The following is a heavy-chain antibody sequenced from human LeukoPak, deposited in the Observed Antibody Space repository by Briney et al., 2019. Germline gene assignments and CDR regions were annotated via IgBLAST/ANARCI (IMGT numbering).Heavy chain of an antibody. Sequence: SVKVSCKASGGTFSSYAISWVRQAPGQGLEWMGGIIPIFGTANYAQKFQGRVTITADESTSTAYMELSSLRSEDTAVYYCARGLLVPAYYYYYYYMDVWGKGTTVTVSS. V-gene: IGHV1-69*13. CDR3: ARGLLVPAYYYYYYYMDV. J-gene: IGHJ6*03. CDR1: GGTFSSYA. D-gene: IGHD2-8*02. CDR2: IIPIFGTA.